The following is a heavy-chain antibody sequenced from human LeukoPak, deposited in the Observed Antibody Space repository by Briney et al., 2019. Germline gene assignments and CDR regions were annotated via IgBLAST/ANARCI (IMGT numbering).Heavy chain of an antibody. Sequence: SETLSLTCTVSGGSISSSSYYWGWIRQPPGKELEWIGEIYHSGSTNYNPSLKSRVTISVDKSKNQFSLKLSSVTAADTAVYYCARGEVVPAAILYYYYGMDVWGQGTTVTVSS. CDR2: IYHSGST. D-gene: IGHD2-2*02. J-gene: IGHJ6*02. V-gene: IGHV4-39*07. CDR1: GGSISSSSYY. CDR3: ARGEVVPAAILYYYYGMDV.